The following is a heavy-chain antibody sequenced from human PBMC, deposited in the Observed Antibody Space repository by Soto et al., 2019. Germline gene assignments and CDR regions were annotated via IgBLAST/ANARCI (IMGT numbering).Heavy chain of an antibody. J-gene: IGHJ6*02. D-gene: IGHD4-17*01. CDR1: GFTFSSYC. Sequence: GVSLXLSFAASGFTFSSYCMHWVRQAPGKGLEWVAVISYDGSNKYYADSVKGRFTISRDNSKNTPYLQMNSLRAEDTAVYYCVKDMEDYGDYRGLYGMDVWGQGTTVTVSS. V-gene: IGHV3-30*18. CDR3: VKDMEDYGDYRGLYGMDV. CDR2: ISYDGSNK.